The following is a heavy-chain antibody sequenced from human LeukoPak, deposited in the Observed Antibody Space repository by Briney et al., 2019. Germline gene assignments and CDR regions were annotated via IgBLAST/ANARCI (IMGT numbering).Heavy chain of an antibody. CDR1: GFTFSSYA. D-gene: IGHD1-26*01. V-gene: IGHV3-23*01. J-gene: IGHJ4*02. CDR3: ASALGIYYYFDY. CDR2: ISGSGGST. Sequence: GGSLRLSCAASGFTFSSYAMSWVRQAPGKGLEWVSAISGSGGSTYYADSVKGRFTISRDNSKNTLYLQMNSLRAEDTAVYYCASALGIYYYFDYWGQGTLVTVSS.